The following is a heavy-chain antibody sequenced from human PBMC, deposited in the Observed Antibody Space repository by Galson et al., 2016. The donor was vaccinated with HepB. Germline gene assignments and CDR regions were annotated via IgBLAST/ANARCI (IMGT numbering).Heavy chain of an antibody. CDR2: IYHSGTT. J-gene: IGHJ4*02. D-gene: IGHD4-17*01. CDR3: ARDQAGEILRRPLGY. Sequence: SETLSLTCVVSGGSISSTNWWNWVRQPPGKGLEWIGEIYHSGTTNYNPSLQSRVTLTVEKTNKHCSLELTSVTAADTADYYCARDQAGEILRRPLGYWGQGTLVTVSS. CDR1: GGSISSTNW. V-gene: IGHV4-4*02.